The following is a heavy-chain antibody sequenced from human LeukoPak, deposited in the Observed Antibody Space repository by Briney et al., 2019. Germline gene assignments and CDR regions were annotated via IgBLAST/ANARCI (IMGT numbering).Heavy chain of an antibody. J-gene: IGHJ4*02. Sequence: GGSLILSCAASGFTLSPYWIHWVRQAPGRGLAWVSRNPDGSRRGYADSVKGRFTISRDNAKNTVYLQMDSLRAEDTAMYYCTRDFDHGGGLWGQGTLVTVSS. CDR2: NPDGSRR. CDR3: TRDFDHGGGL. V-gene: IGHV3-74*01. CDR1: GFTLSPYW. D-gene: IGHD3-9*01.